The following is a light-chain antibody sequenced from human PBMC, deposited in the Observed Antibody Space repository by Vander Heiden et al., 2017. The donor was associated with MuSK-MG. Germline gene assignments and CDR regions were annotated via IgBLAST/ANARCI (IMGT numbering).Light chain of an antibody. CDR1: SLRSYY. J-gene: IGLJ1*01. Sequence: SSELTQDPAVPVALGQTVRITCQGDSLRSYYASWYQQKPGQAPVLVIYGKNNRPSGIPDRFSGSSSGNTASLTITGAQAEDEADYYCNSRDSSGNHRYVFGTGTKVTVL. CDR2: GKN. V-gene: IGLV3-19*01. CDR3: NSRDSSGNHRYV.